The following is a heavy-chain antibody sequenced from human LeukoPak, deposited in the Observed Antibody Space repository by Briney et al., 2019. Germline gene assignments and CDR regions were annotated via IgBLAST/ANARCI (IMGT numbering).Heavy chain of an antibody. CDR1: GGSISSYY. D-gene: IGHD1-20*01. CDR3: ARVVTSNWKFDY. CDR2: IYHSGST. J-gene: IGHJ4*02. Sequence: SETLSLTCTVSGGSISSYYWCWIRQHPGKGQEWIGYIYHSGSTYYNPYLKSRVTISVDRSKNQFSLKLSSVTAADTAVYYCARVVTSNWKFDYWGQGTLVTVSS. V-gene: IGHV4-59*12.